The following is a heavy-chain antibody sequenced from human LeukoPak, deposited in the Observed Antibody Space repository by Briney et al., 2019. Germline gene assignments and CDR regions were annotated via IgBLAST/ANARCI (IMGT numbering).Heavy chain of an antibody. Sequence: SETLSLTCAVYGGSFSGYYWSWIRQPPGKGLEWIGEINHSGSTNYNPSLKSRVTISVDTSKNQFSLKLSSVTAADTAVYYCARGRGEYYDFWSGYNGWFDPWGQGTLVTVSS. CDR2: INHSGST. V-gene: IGHV4-34*01. CDR3: ARGRGEYYDFWSGYNGWFDP. CDR1: GGSFSGYY. J-gene: IGHJ5*02. D-gene: IGHD3-3*01.